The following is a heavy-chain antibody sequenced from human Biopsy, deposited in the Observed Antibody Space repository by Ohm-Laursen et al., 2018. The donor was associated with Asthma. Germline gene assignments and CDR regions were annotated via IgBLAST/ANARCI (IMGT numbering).Heavy chain of an antibody. CDR3: ARGYSGSDRIVYYYSGLEA. CDR2: LIPVLGTP. D-gene: IGHD5-12*01. Sequence: VASVKVSCKTSGDSFSNYAISWVRQAPGQGLEWMGGLIPVLGTPDHAQMFEGRVTITADESTSTAYMELSSLSSEDTAVYYCARGYSGSDRIVYYYSGLEAWGQGTTVTVSS. V-gene: IGHV1-69*13. J-gene: IGHJ6*02. CDR1: GDSFSNYA.